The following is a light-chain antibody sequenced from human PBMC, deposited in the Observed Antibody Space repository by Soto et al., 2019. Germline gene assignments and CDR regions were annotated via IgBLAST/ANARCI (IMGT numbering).Light chain of an antibody. CDR2: AVS. CDR1: SSDVGGYNY. J-gene: IGLJ1*01. CDR3: SSYTTSSPYV. Sequence: TQPASGSGSPGQSITISYTGTSSDVGGYNYVSWYQQHPGKAPKLMIYAVSNRPSGVSNRFSGSKSGYTASLTISGLQAEDEADYYCSSYTTSSPYVFGTGTKVTVL. V-gene: IGLV2-14*01.